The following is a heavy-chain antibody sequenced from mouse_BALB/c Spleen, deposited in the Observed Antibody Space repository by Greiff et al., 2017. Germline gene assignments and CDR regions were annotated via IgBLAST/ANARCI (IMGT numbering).Heavy chain of an antibody. D-gene: IGHD2-4*01. Sequence: QVQLQQSGAELVRPGSSVKLSCKASGYAFSSYWMNWVKQRPGQGLEWIGQIYPGDGDTNYNGKFTGKATLTADKSSSTAYMQLSSLTSEDSAVYFCAREGDYYDYVRFAYWGQGTLVTVSA. CDR3: AREGDYYDYVRFAY. CDR1: GYAFSSYW. J-gene: IGHJ3*01. V-gene: IGHV1-80*01. CDR2: IYPGDGDT.